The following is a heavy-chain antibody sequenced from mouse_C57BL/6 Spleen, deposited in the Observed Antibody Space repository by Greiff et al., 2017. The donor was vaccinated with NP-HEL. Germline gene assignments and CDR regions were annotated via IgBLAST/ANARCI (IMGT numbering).Heavy chain of an antibody. V-gene: IGHV1-15*01. CDR1: GYTFTDYE. J-gene: IGHJ2*01. D-gene: IGHD2-4*01. Sequence: QVQLQQSGAELVRPGASVTLSCKASGYTFTDYEMHWVKQTPVHGLEWIGAIDPETGGTAYNQKFKGKAILTADKSSSTAYMELRSLTSEDSAVYYCTRRGLRQRLHYFDYWGQGTTLTVSS. CDR3: TRRGLRQRLHYFDY. CDR2: IDPETGGT.